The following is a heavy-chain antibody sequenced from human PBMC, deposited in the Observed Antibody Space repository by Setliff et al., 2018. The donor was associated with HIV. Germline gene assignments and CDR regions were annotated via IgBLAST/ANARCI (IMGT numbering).Heavy chain of an antibody. CDR2: IYHSGST. CDR3: AKTSVGATGLYAFDI. Sequence: SETLSLTCTVSGYSISSGYYWGWIRQPPGKGLEWIGNIYHSGSTYYNPSLKSRVTISVDTSKNQFSLKLSSVTAADTAVYYCAKTSVGATGLYAFDIWGQGTMVTVSS. V-gene: IGHV4-38-2*02. CDR1: GYSISSGYY. J-gene: IGHJ3*02. D-gene: IGHD1-26*01.